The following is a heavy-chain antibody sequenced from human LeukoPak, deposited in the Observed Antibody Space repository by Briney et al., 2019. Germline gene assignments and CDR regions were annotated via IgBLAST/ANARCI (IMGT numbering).Heavy chain of an antibody. CDR3: ARGRGVGATALDY. D-gene: IGHD1-26*01. V-gene: IGHV3-21*01. CDR1: GFTVSSNS. J-gene: IGHJ4*02. Sequence: GGSLRLSCTVSGFTVSSNSMSWVRQAPGKGLEWVSSISSSSSYIKYADSVKGRFTISRDNAKDSLYLQMNSLRAEDTAVYYCARGRGVGATALDYWGQGTLVTVSS. CDR2: ISSSSSYI.